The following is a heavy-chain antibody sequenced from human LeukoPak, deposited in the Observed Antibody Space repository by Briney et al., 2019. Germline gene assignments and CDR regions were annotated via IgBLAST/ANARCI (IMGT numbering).Heavy chain of an antibody. CDR1: GYTFTGYY. CDR3: AREGVSGSYLEY. J-gene: IGHJ4*02. V-gene: IGHV1-46*01. CDR2: INPSGGST. D-gene: IGHD1-26*01. Sequence: GASVKVSCKASGYTFTGYYMHWVRQAPGQGLEWMGVINPSGGSTRYAQKFQDRVTMTRDMSTSTVYMELSSLRSEDTAVYYCAREGVSGSYLEYWGQGTLVTVSS.